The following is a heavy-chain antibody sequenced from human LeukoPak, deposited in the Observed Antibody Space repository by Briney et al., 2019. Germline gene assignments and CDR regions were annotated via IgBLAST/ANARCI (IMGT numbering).Heavy chain of an antibody. J-gene: IGHJ4*02. CDR3: ARHVLRRGPWFFEY. Sequence: SETLSLTCAVYGGSFSGYYWGWIRQPPGKGLEWIGSIYYSGSTYNPSLKSRVTISVDTSKKQFSLNLSSVTAADTAVYYCARHVLRRGPWFFEYCGQGKLVTVSS. D-gene: IGHD4-17*01. CDR2: IYYSGST. V-gene: IGHV4-39*01. CDR1: GGSFSGYY.